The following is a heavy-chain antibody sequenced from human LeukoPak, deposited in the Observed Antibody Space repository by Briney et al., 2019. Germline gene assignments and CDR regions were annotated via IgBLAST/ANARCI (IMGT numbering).Heavy chain of an antibody. J-gene: IGHJ6*02. D-gene: IGHD2-15*01. CDR2: IYSGGST. Sequence: PGGSLRLSCAASGFTVSSNYMSWVRQAPGKGLEWVSVIYSGGSTYYADSVKGRFTISRDNSKNTLYLQMNSLRAEDTAVYYCARAHPSGYYYYGMDVRGQGTTVTVSS. V-gene: IGHV3-53*01. CDR1: GFTVSSNY. CDR3: ARAHPSGYYYYGMDV.